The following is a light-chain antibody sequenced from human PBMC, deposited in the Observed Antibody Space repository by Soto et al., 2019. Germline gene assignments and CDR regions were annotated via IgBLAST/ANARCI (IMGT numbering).Light chain of an antibody. CDR3: QSYDSSLSGWV. CDR2: GNS. CDR1: SSNIGAGYD. J-gene: IGLJ3*02. Sequence: QYVLTQPPSVSGAPGQRVTISCTGSSSNIGAGYDVHWYQQLPGTAPKLLIYGNSDRPSGVPDRFSGSKSGTSASLAITGLQDEDEADYYCQSYDSSLSGWVFGGGTKLTVL. V-gene: IGLV1-40*01.